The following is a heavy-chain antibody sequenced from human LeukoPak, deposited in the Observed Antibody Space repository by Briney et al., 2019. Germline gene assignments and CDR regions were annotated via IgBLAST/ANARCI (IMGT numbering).Heavy chain of an antibody. CDR2: ISSSSSYT. CDR1: GFTFSNYE. D-gene: IGHD1-26*01. J-gene: IGHJ4*02. Sequence: GGSLRLSCAASGFTFSNYEMYWVRQAPGKGLEWVSYISSSSSYTNYADSVKGRFTISRDNAKNSLYLQMNSLRAEDTAVYYCAREAGESGSYDYWGQGTLVTVSS. CDR3: AREAGESGSYDY. V-gene: IGHV3-11*05.